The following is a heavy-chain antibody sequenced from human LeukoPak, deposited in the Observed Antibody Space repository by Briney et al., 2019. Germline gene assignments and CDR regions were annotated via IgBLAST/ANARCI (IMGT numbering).Heavy chain of an antibody. CDR1: EFTFSDYE. D-gene: IGHD2-15*01. V-gene: IGHV3-48*03. Sequence: PGGSLRLSCAASEFTFSDYEMNWVRQAPGKGLEWVSYVSSSGRRIYYADSVKGRFTISRENAKNSLFLQMNSLRADDTAIYYCARGPRDPTEYCSRGTCSPTYEVWGQGTLVTVSS. CDR2: VSSSGRRI. CDR3: ARGPRDPTEYCSRGTCSPTYEV. J-gene: IGHJ4*02.